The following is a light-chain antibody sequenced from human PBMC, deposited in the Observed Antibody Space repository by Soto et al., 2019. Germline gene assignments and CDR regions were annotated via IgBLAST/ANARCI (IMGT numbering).Light chain of an antibody. CDR1: SSDVGNYKY. CDR2: EVS. J-gene: IGLJ1*01. V-gene: IGLV2-14*01. Sequence: QSALTQPASVSGSPGQSITISCTGTSSDVGNYKYVSWYQQHPGKAPKLMIYEVSNRPSGVSNRFSGSKSGNTASLTISGLQAEDETDYYCAAWDDKLSGYVFGTGTKVTVL. CDR3: AAWDDKLSGYV.